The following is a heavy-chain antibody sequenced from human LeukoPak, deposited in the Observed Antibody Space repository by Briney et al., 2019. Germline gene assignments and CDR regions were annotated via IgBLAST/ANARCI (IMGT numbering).Heavy chain of an antibody. D-gene: IGHD4-17*01. CDR2: INHSGST. Sequence: SETLSLTCAVYGGSFSGYYWSWIRQPPGKGLEWIGEINHSGSTNYNPSLKSRVTISVDTSKNQFSLKLSSVTVADTAVYYCARKKLRAYYMDVWGKGTTVTVSS. J-gene: IGHJ6*03. CDR1: GGSFSGYY. V-gene: IGHV4-34*01. CDR3: ARKKLRAYYMDV.